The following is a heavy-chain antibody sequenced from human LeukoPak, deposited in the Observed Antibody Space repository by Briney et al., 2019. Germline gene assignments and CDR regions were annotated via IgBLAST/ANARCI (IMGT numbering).Heavy chain of an antibody. Sequence: GGSLRLSCAASGFTFSSYAMHWVRQAPGKGLEWVAVISYDGSNKYYADSVKGRFTISRDNSKNTLYLQMSSLRAEDTAVYYCVKDDYCSGGSCHVVPIDYWGQGTLVTVSS. CDR2: ISYDGSNK. D-gene: IGHD2-15*01. J-gene: IGHJ4*02. CDR3: VKDDYCSGGSCHVVPIDY. CDR1: GFTFSSYA. V-gene: IGHV3-30*14.